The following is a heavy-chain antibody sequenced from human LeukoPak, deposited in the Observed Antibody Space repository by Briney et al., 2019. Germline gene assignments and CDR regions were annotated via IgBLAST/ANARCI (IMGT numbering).Heavy chain of an antibody. CDR2: ISVYNGDT. V-gene: IGHV1-18*01. CDR3: ARALTQGFLDF. J-gene: IGHJ4*02. D-gene: IGHD4-23*01. CDR1: GYTFPNYD. Sequence: ASMKVSCKASGYTFPNYDISWVRQAPGQGLEWMGWISVYNGDTKYAQKLQGRVTMTTDTSTSTAYMELRSLRSDDTAMYYCARALTQGFLDFWGQGTLVTVSS.